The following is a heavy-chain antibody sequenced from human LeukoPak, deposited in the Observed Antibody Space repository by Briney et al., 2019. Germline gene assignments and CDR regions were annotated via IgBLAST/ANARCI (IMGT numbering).Heavy chain of an antibody. V-gene: IGHV1-2*02. CDR1: GYTFTGYY. CDR2: INPNSGGT. CDR3: ARDIDCSSTSCYYYYGMDV. Sequence: ASVKVSCKASGYTFTGYYMHWVRQAPGQGLKWMGWINPNSGGTNYAQKFQGRATMTRDTSISTAYMELSRLRSDDTAVYYCARDIDCSSTSCYYYYGMDVWGQGTTVTVSS. J-gene: IGHJ6*02. D-gene: IGHD2-2*01.